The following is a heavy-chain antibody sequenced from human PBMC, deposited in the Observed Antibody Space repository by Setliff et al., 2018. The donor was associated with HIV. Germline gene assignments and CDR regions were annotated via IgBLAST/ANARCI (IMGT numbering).Heavy chain of an antibody. Sequence: PGGSLRLSCTASGFTFGDYAMSWFRQAPGKGLEWVGFIRSKAYGGTTEYAASVKGRFTISRDDSKSIAYLQMNSLKTEDTAVYYCARATWSGYHHFDYWGQGTLVTVSS. V-gene: IGHV3-49*03. CDR3: ARATWSGYHHFDY. D-gene: IGHD3-3*01. CDR2: IRSKAYGGTT. J-gene: IGHJ4*02. CDR1: GFTFGDYA.